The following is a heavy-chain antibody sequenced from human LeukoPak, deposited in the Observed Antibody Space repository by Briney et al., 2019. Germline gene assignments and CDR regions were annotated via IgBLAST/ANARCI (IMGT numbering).Heavy chain of an antibody. J-gene: IGHJ4*02. Sequence: SETLSLTCTVSGDSIRSSYWSWIRQPPGETLEWVGYIYYSGSANYNPSLRDRVSMSVDTSKNQLSLRLSSVTAADTAVYYCARERGGQRSGQFDQWGQGILVTVSS. CDR2: IYYSGSA. CDR1: GDSIRSSY. CDR3: ARERGGQRSGQFDQ. D-gene: IGHD2-15*01. V-gene: IGHV4-59*01.